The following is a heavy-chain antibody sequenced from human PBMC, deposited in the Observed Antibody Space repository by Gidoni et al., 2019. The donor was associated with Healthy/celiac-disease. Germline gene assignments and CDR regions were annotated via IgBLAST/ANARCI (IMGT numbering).Heavy chain of an antibody. Sequence: QLLESGGGLVQPGGSLRLSCAASGFTFSSYAMSCVRQAPGKGLEWVSAISGSGGSTYYADSVKGRFTISRDNSKNTLYLQMNSLRAEDTAVYYCAKDRAVSDALDIWGQGTMVTVSS. CDR3: AKDRAVSDALDI. CDR2: ISGSGGST. CDR1: GFTFSSYA. D-gene: IGHD3-10*01. V-gene: IGHV3-23*01. J-gene: IGHJ3*02.